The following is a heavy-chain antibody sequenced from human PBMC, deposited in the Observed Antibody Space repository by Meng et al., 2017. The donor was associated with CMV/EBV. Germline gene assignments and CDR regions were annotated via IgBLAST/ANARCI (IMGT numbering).Heavy chain of an antibody. CDR3: ARDHYYDSSGYYSDVGP. V-gene: IGHV1-2*02. D-gene: IGHD3-22*01. J-gene: IGHJ5*02. Sequence: QVQLVQSGAGVKKPGASVKVHCTASGYTFTGYYMHWVRQAPGQGLEWMGWINPNSGGTNYAQKFQGRVTMTRDTSISTAYMELSRLRSDDTAVYYCARDHYYDSSGYYSDVGPWGQGTLVTVSS. CDR1: GYTFTGYY. CDR2: INPNSGGT.